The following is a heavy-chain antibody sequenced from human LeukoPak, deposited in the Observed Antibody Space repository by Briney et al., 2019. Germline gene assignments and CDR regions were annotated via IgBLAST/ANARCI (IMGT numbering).Heavy chain of an antibody. CDR3: ARGLSRAYYYGSGSYVNWFDP. V-gene: IGHV4-34*01. D-gene: IGHD3-10*01. Sequence: PSETLSLTCAVYGGSFSGYYWSWIRQPPGKGLEWIGEINHSGSTNYNPSLKSLVTISVDTSKNQFSLKLSSVTAADTAVYYCARGLSRAYYYGSGSYVNWFDPWGQGTLVTVSS. J-gene: IGHJ5*02. CDR1: GGSFSGYY. CDR2: INHSGST.